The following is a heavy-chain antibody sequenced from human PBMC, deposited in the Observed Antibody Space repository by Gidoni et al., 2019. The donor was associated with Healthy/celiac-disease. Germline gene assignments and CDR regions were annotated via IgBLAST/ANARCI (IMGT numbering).Heavy chain of an antibody. J-gene: IGHJ3*02. Sequence: VQPGRSLRLSCAASGFTFSSYGMHWGRQAPGKGLEWVAVISYDGSNKYYADSVKGRFTISRDNSKNTLYLQMNSLRAEDTAVYYCAKDLKRYNWNYEDAFDIWGQGTMVTVSS. CDR2: ISYDGSNK. CDR3: AKDLKRYNWNYEDAFDI. D-gene: IGHD1-7*01. CDR1: GFTFSSYG. V-gene: IGHV3-30*18.